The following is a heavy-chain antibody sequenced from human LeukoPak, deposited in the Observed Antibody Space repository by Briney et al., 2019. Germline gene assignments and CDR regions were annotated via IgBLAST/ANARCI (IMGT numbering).Heavy chain of an antibody. CDR2: ISSSSSYI. CDR3: ARAGITIFGVGSRGAFDI. D-gene: IGHD3-3*01. CDR1: GFTFSSYS. Sequence: GGSLRLSCAASGFTFSSYSMNWVRQAPGKGLEWVSSISSSSSYIYYADSVKGRFTISRDNAKNLLYLQMNSLRAEDTAVYYCARAGITIFGVGSRGAFDIWGQGTMVTVSS. J-gene: IGHJ3*02. V-gene: IGHV3-21*01.